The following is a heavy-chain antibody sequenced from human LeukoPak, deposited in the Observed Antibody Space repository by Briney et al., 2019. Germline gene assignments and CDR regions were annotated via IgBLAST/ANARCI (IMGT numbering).Heavy chain of an antibody. J-gene: IGHJ6*03. D-gene: IGHD7-27*01. CDR3: ARVFFGEELGGYYYYYYMDV. CDR1: GFTFSSYS. Sequence: PGGPLRLPCAASGFTFSSYSMNWLRQARGKGLEWVSSISSSNSYIFYADPVKARFTISRDNAKNSLYLQMNSLRAEDTAVYYCARVFFGEELGGYYYYYYMDVWGKGTTVTVSS. CDR2: ISSSNSYI. V-gene: IGHV3-21*01.